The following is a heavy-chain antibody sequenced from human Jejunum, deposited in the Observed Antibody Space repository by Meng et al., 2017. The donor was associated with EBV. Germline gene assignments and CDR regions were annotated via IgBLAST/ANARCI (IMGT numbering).Heavy chain of an antibody. CDR3: ARASSERLLDY. CDR2: INQVGST. CDR1: TDFISSYEW. V-gene: IGHV4-4*02. D-gene: IGHD1-14*01. Sequence: QVPLQEAGPGLVKPSGTLSLTCAVYTDFISSYEWWSWVRQPPGKGLEWLGEINQVGSTYYNPSLKSRVTISIDTSKRQFSLRLNSMTAADTAVYYCARASSERLLDYWGQGTLVTVSS. J-gene: IGHJ4*02.